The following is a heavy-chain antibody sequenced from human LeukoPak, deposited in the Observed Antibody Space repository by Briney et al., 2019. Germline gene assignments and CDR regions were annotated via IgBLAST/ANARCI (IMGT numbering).Heavy chain of an antibody. J-gene: IGHJ3*02. V-gene: IGHV3-20*04. Sequence: GGSLRLSCAATGFTLDDNGMSWVRQAPGKGLEWVSRINWNGGSTRNPDSVTGRFTISRDNAKNSLYLQINSLRAEDTDLYYCARADCSGGSCYGPAFDIWGQGTMVTVT. CDR2: INWNGGST. CDR3: ARADCSGGSCYGPAFDI. D-gene: IGHD2-15*01. CDR1: GFTLDDNG.